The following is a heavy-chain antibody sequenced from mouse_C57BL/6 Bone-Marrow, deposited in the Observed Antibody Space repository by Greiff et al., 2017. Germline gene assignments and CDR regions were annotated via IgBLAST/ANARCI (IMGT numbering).Heavy chain of an antibody. CDR2: FYPGSGST. D-gene: IGHD2-3*01. J-gene: IGHJ2*01. V-gene: IGHV1-55*01. CDR3: AREGYDGYSYYFDY. Sequence: QVQLQQPGAVLVKPGTSVKMSCKASSYSFTSYWITWVRQRPGQGLEWIGDFYPGSGSTNYNEKFKSKATLTVDTSSSTAYMQLSSLTSEDSAVYYCAREGYDGYSYYFDYWGQGTTLTVSS. CDR1: SYSFTSYW.